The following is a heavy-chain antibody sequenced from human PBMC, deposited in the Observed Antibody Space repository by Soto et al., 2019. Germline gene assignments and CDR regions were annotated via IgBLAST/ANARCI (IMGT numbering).Heavy chain of an antibody. CDR1: GYTFTSYD. CDR2: MNPNSGNT. D-gene: IGHD3-3*01. V-gene: IGHV1-8*01. CDR3: ARGVGDVLRFLEWLSPLPYWNYYMDV. J-gene: IGHJ6*03. Sequence: ASVKVSCKASGYTFTSYDINWVRQATGQGLEWMGWMNPNSGNTGYAQKFQGRVTMTRNTSISTAYMELSSLRSEDTAVYYCARGVGDVLRFLEWLSPLPYWNYYMDVWGKGTTVTVSS.